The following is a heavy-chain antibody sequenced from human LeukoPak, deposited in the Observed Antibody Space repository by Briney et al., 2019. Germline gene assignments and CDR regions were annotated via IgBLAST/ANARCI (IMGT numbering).Heavy chain of an antibody. CDR2: IYYSGST. D-gene: IGHD3-22*01. CDR1: GGSISSSSYY. V-gene: IGHV4-39*07. Sequence: SETLSLTCTVSGGSISSSSYYWGWIRQPLGKGLEWIGSIYYSGSTYYNPSLKSRVTISVDTSKNQFSLKLSSVTAADTAVYYCARDSIDDSSGSPWGQGTLVTVSS. CDR3: ARDSIDDSSGSP. J-gene: IGHJ5*02.